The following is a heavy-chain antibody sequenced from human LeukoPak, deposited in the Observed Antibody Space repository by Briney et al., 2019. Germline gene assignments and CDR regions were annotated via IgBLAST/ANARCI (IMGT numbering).Heavy chain of an antibody. V-gene: IGHV3-23*01. CDR2: ISGSGGST. J-gene: IGHJ4*02. D-gene: IGHD5-24*01. CDR3: AKDREMATITIAYYFDY. CDR1: GFTFSNYA. Sequence: GGSLRLSCAASGFTFSNYAMNWVRQAPGKGLEWVAAISGSGGSTYYADSVKGRFTISRDNSKNTLYLQMNSLRAEDTAVYYCAKDREMATITIAYYFDYWGQGTLVTVSS.